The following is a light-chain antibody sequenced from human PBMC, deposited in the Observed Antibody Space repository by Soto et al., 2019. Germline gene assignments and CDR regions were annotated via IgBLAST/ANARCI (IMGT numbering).Light chain of an antibody. Sequence: QLVLTQPPSSSASPGESARLTCTLPSDINFGSYNIYWYQQKPGSPPRYLLYYYSDSDKGQGSGVPSRFSGSKDASANTGILLISGLQAEDEADYYCMIWPSNYVVFGGGTKLTVL. J-gene: IGLJ2*01. CDR2: YYSDSDK. CDR1: SDINFGSYN. V-gene: IGLV5-37*01. CDR3: MIWPSNYVV.